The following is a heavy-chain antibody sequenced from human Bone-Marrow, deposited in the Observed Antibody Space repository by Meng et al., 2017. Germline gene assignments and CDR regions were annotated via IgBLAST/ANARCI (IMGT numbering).Heavy chain of an antibody. D-gene: IGHD6-19*01. CDR1: GYIFISHY. CDR2: IDPSGGGT. CDR3: ARDLDHGHWLIMNEYHGMDV. Sequence: ASVKVSCKASGYIFISHYMNWVRQAPGQGLEWVGLIDPSGGGTRYAQKLQGRLTMTRDNAKNSLFLQMNSLRAEDTAVYYCARDLDHGHWLIMNEYHGMDVWGQGTTVTVSS. V-gene: IGHV1-46*01. J-gene: IGHJ6*02.